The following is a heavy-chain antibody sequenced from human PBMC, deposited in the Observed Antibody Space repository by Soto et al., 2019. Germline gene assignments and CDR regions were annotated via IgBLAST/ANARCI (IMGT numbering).Heavy chain of an antibody. J-gene: IGHJ5*01. D-gene: IGHD2-15*01. CDR3: AKGYCGGGRCYDLDNWFDS. V-gene: IGHV3-23*01. CDR1: GFTFSTYA. Sequence: EVPLLESGGGLVQPGGSLRLSCAASGFTFSTYAMTWVRQAPGKGPEWVSRIGDSEGETTHYADSVKGRFTISRDNAKNTLYLQMNSLRVEATAIYYCAKGYCGGGRCYDLDNWFDSWGQGTRVTVSS. CDR2: IGDSEGETT.